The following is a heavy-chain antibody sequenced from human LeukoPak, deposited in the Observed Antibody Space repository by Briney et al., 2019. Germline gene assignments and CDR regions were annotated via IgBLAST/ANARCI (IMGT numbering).Heavy chain of an antibody. Sequence: TSETLSLTCAVYGGSFSGYYWSWIRQPPGKGLEWIGEINHSGSTNYNPSLKSRVTISVDTSKNQFSQKLSSVTAADTAVYYCAREYGDYGYWGQGTLVTVSS. CDR2: INHSGST. CDR1: GGSFSGYY. V-gene: IGHV4-34*01. CDR3: AREYGDYGY. J-gene: IGHJ4*02. D-gene: IGHD4-17*01.